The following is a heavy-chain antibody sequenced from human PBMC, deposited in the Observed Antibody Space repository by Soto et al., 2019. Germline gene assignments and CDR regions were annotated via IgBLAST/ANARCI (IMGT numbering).Heavy chain of an antibody. J-gene: IGHJ5*02. CDR3: AGTTQGHYWFDP. D-gene: IGHD2-2*01. CDR2: VYYPGTT. V-gene: IGHV4-59*01. CDR1: GASINGYY. Sequence: QVQLQESGPGLVKPSETLSLTCTVSGASINGYYWSWIRQPPGKGLEWIGYVYYPGTTNYNPSLKSRVTISVDTSKNQFSLKLSSVTAADTALYFCAGTTQGHYWFDPWGQGTLVTVSS.